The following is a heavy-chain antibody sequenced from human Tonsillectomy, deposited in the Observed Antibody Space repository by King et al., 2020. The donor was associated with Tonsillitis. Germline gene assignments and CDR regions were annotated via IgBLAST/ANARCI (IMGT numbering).Heavy chain of an antibody. CDR1: GYTFIRYG. Sequence: QLVQSGAEVKKPGASAKVSCKASGYTFIRYGISWVRQAPGQGLEWMGWISTYNGDRKYAEKFQGRVTMTTDTSTSTAYMGLRSLRSDDTAVYYCAREVATVTFDYYYYGMDVWGQGTTVTVSS. V-gene: IGHV1-18*01. D-gene: IGHD4-17*01. CDR2: ISTYNGDR. CDR3: AREVATVTFDYYYYGMDV. J-gene: IGHJ6*02.